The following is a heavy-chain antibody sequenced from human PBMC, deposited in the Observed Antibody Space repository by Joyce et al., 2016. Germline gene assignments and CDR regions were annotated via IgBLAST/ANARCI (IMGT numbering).Heavy chain of an antibody. Sequence: QVQLVQSGAEVKKPGASVKVSCKASGYTFTDYPIHWVRQAPGQRLEWMGWINTGNGNTKYSQKCQGRVTITRDTSASTAYIEVSSLRSEDTAVYYCTTINNYGDWGQGTLITVSS. CDR2: INTGNGNT. V-gene: IGHV1-3*04. CDR1: GYTFTDYP. J-gene: IGHJ4*02. D-gene: IGHD4-17*01. CDR3: TTINNYGD.